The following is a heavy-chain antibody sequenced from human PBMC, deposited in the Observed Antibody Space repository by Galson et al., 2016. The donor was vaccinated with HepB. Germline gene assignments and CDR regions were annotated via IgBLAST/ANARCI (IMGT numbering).Heavy chain of an antibody. CDR2: IIPLFGAT. V-gene: IGHV1-69*06. J-gene: IGHJ5*02. CDR1: GGTFSNFA. Sequence: SVKVSCKASGGTFSNFAISWLRQAPGQGLEWMGGIIPLFGATNYAQKFQGRVTITADKSTTTVYMDLSSLRSADTAVYYCARGGGITMARGVMPGWFDPWGQGTLVTVSS. CDR3: ARGGGITMARGVMPGWFDP. D-gene: IGHD3-10*01.